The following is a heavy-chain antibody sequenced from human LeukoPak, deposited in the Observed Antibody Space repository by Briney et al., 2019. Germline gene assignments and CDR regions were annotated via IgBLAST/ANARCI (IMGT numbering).Heavy chain of an antibody. Sequence: ASVKVSCKASGYTFTGYYMYWVRQAPGQGLEWMGRINPNSGGTNYAQKFQGRVTMTRDTSISTAYMELSRLRSDDTAVYYCARDRFRAAGTQAEYFQHWGPGTLVTVSS. J-gene: IGHJ1*01. D-gene: IGHD6-13*01. CDR3: ARDRFRAAGTQAEYFQH. CDR2: INPNSGGT. CDR1: GYTFTGYY. V-gene: IGHV1-2*06.